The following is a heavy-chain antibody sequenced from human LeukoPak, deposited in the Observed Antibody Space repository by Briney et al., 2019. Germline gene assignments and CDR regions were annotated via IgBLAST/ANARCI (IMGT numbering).Heavy chain of an antibody. CDR3: ARDPVGYCSSTSCHYFDY. CDR2: ISGTSNII. J-gene: IGHJ4*02. CDR1: GFTFNAYS. D-gene: IGHD2-2*01. V-gene: IGHV3-48*01. Sequence: GGSLRLSCSASGFTFNAYSMNWVRQAPGKGLEWVSYISGTSNIIYYADSVKGRFIISRDTAKNSLYLQMNSLRAEDTAVYYCARDPVGYCSSTSCHYFDYWGQGTLVTVSS.